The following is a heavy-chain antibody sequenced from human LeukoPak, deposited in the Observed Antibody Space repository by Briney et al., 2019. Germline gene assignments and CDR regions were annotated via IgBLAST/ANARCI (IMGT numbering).Heavy chain of an antibody. CDR2: INHSGST. Sequence: SETLSLTCAVYGGSFSGYYWSWIRQPPGKGLEWIGEINHSGSTNYNPSLKSRVTMSVDTSKNQFSLKLSSVTAADTAVYYCARAVEMATIAAFDIWGQGTMVTVSS. CDR1: GGSFSGYY. D-gene: IGHD5-24*01. J-gene: IGHJ3*02. CDR3: ARAVEMATIAAFDI. V-gene: IGHV4-34*01.